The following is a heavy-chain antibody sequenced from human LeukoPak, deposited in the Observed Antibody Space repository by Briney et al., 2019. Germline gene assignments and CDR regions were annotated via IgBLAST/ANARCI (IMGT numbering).Heavy chain of an antibody. CDR2: MNPNIGNT. J-gene: IGHJ4*02. D-gene: IGHD6-6*01. CDR1: GYTFTTYD. CDR3: ALAARRGAFDY. V-gene: IGHV1-8*01. Sequence: GASVKVSCKASGYTFTTYDINWVRQATGQGLEWLGWMNPNIGNTGYSQNFQGRVTITADESTSTAYMELSSLRSEDTAVYYCALAARRGAFDYWGQGTLVTVSS.